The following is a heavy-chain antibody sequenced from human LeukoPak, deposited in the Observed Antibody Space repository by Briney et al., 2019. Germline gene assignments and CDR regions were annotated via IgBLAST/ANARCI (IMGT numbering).Heavy chain of an antibody. CDR1: GLTVSSNY. J-gene: IGHJ4*02. D-gene: IGHD6-13*01. V-gene: IGHV3-53*01. CDR3: ARAPRMVHFDY. Sequence: GGSLRLSCAAFGLTVSSNYMTWVRQAPGKGLEWVSVLYAGGSTYYADSVKGRFTISRDNSKNTLYLQMNSLRADDTAVYYCARAPRMVHFDYWGQGTLVTVSS. CDR2: LYAGGST.